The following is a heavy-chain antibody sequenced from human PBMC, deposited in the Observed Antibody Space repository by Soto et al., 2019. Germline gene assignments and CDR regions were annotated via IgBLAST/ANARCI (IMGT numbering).Heavy chain of an antibody. J-gene: IGHJ6*02. V-gene: IGHV5-51*01. CDR2: IYPGDSDT. D-gene: IGHD5-18*01. Sequence: GESLKISCKGSGYTFATYWIGWVRQMPGKGLEWMGIIYPGDSDTRYSPSFEGQVTISADKSISTAYLQWSSLKASDTAIYYCARTESGYSYGFADVWGQGTTVTVSS. CDR1: GYTFATYW. CDR3: ARTESGYSYGFADV.